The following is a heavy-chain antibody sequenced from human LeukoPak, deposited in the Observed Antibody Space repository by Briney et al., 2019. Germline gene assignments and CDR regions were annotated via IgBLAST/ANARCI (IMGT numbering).Heavy chain of an antibody. D-gene: IGHD1-26*01. J-gene: IGHJ5*02. CDR2: IYYSGST. CDR3: ARFRVGATWFDP. Sequence: SETLSLTCTVSGGSISSSSYYWGWIRQPPGKGLEWIGSIYYSGSTYYNPSLKSRVTISVDTSKNQFSPKLSSVTAADTAVYYCARFRVGATWFDPWGQGTLVTVSS. V-gene: IGHV4-39*01. CDR1: GGSISSSSYY.